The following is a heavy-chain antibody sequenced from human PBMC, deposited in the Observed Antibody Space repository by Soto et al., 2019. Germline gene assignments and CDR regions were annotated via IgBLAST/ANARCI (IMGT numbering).Heavy chain of an antibody. D-gene: IGHD1-26*01. V-gene: IGHV4-34*01. CDR2: INHSGST. Sequence: PSETLSLTCAVYGGSFSCYYWSWIRQPPGKGLEWIGEINHSGSTNYNPSLKSRVTISVDTSKNQFSLKLSSVTAADTAVYYCARGEIIGGTYYAYWGQGTLVTVSS. CDR3: ARGEIIGGTYYAY. CDR1: GGSFSCYY. J-gene: IGHJ4*02.